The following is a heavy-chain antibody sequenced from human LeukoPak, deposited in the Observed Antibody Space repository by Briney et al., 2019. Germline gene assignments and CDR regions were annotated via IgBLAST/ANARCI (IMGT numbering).Heavy chain of an antibody. D-gene: IGHD4-23*01. J-gene: IGHJ4*02. CDR2: ISTSGGTI. V-gene: IGHV3-48*04. CDR1: GFTFSGYS. Sequence: GGSLRLSCAASGFTFSGYSVNWVRQAPGKGLEWVSYISTSGGTIYYADSVKGRFTISRDNAKNSLYLQMNSLRAEDTAVYYCARDSYYGGTQDYWGQGTLVTVSS. CDR3: ARDSYYGGTQDY.